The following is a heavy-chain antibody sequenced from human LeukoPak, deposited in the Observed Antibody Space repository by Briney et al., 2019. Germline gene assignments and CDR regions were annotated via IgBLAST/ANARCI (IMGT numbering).Heavy chain of an antibody. CDR1: GGSISSYY. CDR3: AREVTRSGTSGYYHFVY. J-gene: IGHJ4*02. CDR2: IYSSGST. Sequence: SETLSLTXTVSGGSISSYYWSWIRQPAGKGLEWIGRIYSSGSTNYNPSLKSRVTMSVDMSKNQFSLKLSSVTAADTAVYYCAREVTRSGTSGYYHFVYWGQGTLVTVSS. D-gene: IGHD3-22*01. V-gene: IGHV4-4*07.